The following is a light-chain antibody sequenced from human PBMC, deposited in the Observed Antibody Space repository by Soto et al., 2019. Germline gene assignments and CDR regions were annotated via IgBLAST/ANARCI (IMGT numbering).Light chain of an antibody. CDR2: SAS. Sequence: DIPMTQSPSSLSASVGERVTITCRASQNINTFLNWYKQRPGKVPQLLIFSASTLQSGAPSRFSGSGSGTDFTLTISSLQPEDFATYYCQQSFTIQFTFGPGTRVDVK. J-gene: IGKJ3*01. V-gene: IGKV1-39*01. CDR3: QQSFTIQFT. CDR1: QNINTF.